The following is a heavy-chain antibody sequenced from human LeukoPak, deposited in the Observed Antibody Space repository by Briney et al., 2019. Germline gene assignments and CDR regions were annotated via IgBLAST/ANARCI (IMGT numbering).Heavy chain of an antibody. CDR3: ARHVVGVGFDY. D-gene: IGHD3-22*01. V-gene: IGHV3-21*01. Sequence: PGGSLRLSCAAYGFTFSSYEMNWVRQAPGKGLEWVSSITSSSSYIYYADSVKGRFTISRDNAKNSLYLQMNSLRAEDTAVYYCARHVVGVGFDYWGQGTLVTVSS. J-gene: IGHJ4*02. CDR1: GFTFSSYE. CDR2: ITSSSSYI.